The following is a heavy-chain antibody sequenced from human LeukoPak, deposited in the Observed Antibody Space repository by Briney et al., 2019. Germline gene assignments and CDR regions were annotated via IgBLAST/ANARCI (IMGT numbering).Heavy chain of an antibody. CDR1: GFTFSSSTFGSYT. V-gene: IGHV3-21*01. D-gene: IGHD4-11*01. CDR3: ARDLDYSTGFDY. CDR2: ISSTGTYI. J-gene: IGHJ4*02. Sequence: GESLRLSCATSGFTFSSSTFGSYTMNWVRQAPGKGLEWVSSISSTGTYIYYTDSVKGRFTISRDIANSLLYLQMNSLRADDTAVYYCARDLDYSTGFDYWGQGTLSPSPQ.